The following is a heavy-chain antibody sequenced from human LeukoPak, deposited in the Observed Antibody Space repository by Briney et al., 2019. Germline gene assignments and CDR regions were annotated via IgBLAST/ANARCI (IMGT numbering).Heavy chain of an antibody. CDR2: MNPNSGNT. CDR1: GYTFTSYD. V-gene: IGHV1-8*03. J-gene: IGHJ6*03. D-gene: IGHD4-11*01. Sequence: ASVKVSCKASGYTFTSYDINWVRQATGQGLEWMGWMNPNSGNTGYAQKFQGRVTITRNTSISTAYMELSSLRSEDADVYYCARSGVTTGYYYYYMDVWGKGTTVTVSS. CDR3: ARSGVTTGYYYYYMDV.